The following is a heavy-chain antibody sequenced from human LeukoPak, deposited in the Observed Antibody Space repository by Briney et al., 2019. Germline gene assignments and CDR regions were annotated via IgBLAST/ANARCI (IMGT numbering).Heavy chain of an antibody. D-gene: IGHD3-22*01. CDR1: GFTVSSNY. CDR2: IYSGGST. J-gene: IGHJ6*03. V-gene: IGHV3-53*01. Sequence: GGSLRLSCAASGFTVSSNYMGWVRQAPGKGLEWVSVIYSGGSTYYADSVKGRFTISRDNSKNTLYLQMNSLRAEGTALYYCEAVYDSSGYYLGYMDVWGKGTTVTVSS. CDR3: EAVYDSSGYYLGYMDV.